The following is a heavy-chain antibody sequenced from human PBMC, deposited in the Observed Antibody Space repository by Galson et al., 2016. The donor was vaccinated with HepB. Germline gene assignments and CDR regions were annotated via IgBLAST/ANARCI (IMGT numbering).Heavy chain of an antibody. Sequence: SLRLSCAASGFIFSYYYMTWIRQAPGKGLEWVSSIRSSGSAIYYVDSVKGRFTISRDNARNSLYLQMESLRAEDTAVYYCARVAYGGGDCYHFDLWGQGTLVTVSS. V-gene: IGHV3-11*01. CDR1: GFIFSYYY. CDR2: IRSSGSAI. J-gene: IGHJ4*02. D-gene: IGHD2-21*01. CDR3: ARVAYGGGDCYHFDL.